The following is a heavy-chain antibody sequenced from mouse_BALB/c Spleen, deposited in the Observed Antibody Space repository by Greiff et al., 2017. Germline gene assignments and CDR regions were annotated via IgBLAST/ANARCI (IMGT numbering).Heavy chain of an antibody. CDR2: IYPGDGDT. V-gene: IGHV1-80*01. Sequence: VQLQQSGAELVRPGSSVKISCKASGYAFSSYWMNWVKQRPGQGLEWIGQIYPGDGDTNYNGKFKGKATLTADKSSSTAYMQLSSLTSEDSAVYFCARPYGNYVFDYWGQGTTLTVSS. J-gene: IGHJ2*01. CDR1: GYAFSSYW. CDR3: ARPYGNYVFDY. D-gene: IGHD2-1*01.